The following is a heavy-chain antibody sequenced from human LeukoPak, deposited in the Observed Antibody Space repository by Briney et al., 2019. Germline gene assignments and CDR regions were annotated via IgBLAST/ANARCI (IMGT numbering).Heavy chain of an antibody. Sequence: PGGSLRLSCAASGFTFSDYDMSWIRQAPGKGLEWVSYISSSSSYTNYADSVKGRFTISRDNAKNSLYLQMNSLRAEDTALYYCARGGSRKEVAYWGQGTLVTVSS. CDR3: ARGGSRKEVAY. D-gene: IGHD3-10*01. V-gene: IGHV3-11*05. J-gene: IGHJ4*02. CDR2: ISSSSSYT. CDR1: GFTFSDYD.